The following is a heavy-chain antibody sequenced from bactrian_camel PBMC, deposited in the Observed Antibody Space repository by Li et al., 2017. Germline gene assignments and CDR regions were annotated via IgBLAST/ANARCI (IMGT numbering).Heavy chain of an antibody. CDR2: IYTGGGVST. Sequence: VESGGGSVQAGGSLRLTCAASGYTYSNYCMGWFRQAPGKLREGVASIYTGGGVSTYYDDSVKGRFTISHDSAKKTLYLQMNSLKPDDTAMYYCAAATGRRQWVGCGSLQSYNHWGQGTQVTV. J-gene: IGHJ4*01. CDR3: AAATGRRQWVGCGSLQSYNH. CDR1: GYTYSNYC. V-gene: IGHV3S28*01. D-gene: IGHD3*01.